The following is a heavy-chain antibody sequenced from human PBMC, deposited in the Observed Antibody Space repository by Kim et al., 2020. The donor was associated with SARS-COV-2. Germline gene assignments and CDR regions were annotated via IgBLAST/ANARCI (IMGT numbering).Heavy chain of an antibody. Sequence: GGSLRLSCAASGFTFSSYAMHWVRQAPGKGLEWVAVISYDGSNKYYADSVKGRFTISRDNSKNTLYLQMNSLRAEDTAVYYCARESIVATIWLDYWGQGTLVTVSS. CDR2: ISYDGSNK. D-gene: IGHD5-12*01. CDR3: ARESIVATIWLDY. J-gene: IGHJ4*02. CDR1: GFTFSSYA. V-gene: IGHV3-30-3*01.